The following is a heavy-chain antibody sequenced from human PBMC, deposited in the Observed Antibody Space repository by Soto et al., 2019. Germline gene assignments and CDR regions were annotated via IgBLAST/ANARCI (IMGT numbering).Heavy chain of an antibody. Sequence: PGGSLRLSCAASGFTVSSNYMSWVRQAPGKGLEWVSVIYSGGSTYYADSVKGRFTISRDNSKNTLYLQMNSLRAEDTAVYYCARGEYSRVMDVWGQGTTVTVSS. CDR1: GFTVSSNY. D-gene: IGHD6-6*01. CDR3: ARGEYSRVMDV. J-gene: IGHJ6*02. V-gene: IGHV3-66*01. CDR2: IYSGGST.